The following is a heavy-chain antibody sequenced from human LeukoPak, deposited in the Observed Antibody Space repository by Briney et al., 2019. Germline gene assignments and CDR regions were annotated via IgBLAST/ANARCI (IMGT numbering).Heavy chain of an antibody. CDR2: IWYDGSK. J-gene: IGHJ6*03. CDR1: GFTFSSYG. D-gene: IGHD3-16*01. Sequence: PGGSLRLSCAASGFTFSSYGMHWVRQAPGKGLEWVAVIWYDGSKYYADSVKGRFTISRDNSKNTLYLQMNSLRAEDTAVYYCARDGLGELWDYYYYYMDVWGKGTTVTVSS. V-gene: IGHV3-33*01. CDR3: ARDGLGELWDYYYYYMDV.